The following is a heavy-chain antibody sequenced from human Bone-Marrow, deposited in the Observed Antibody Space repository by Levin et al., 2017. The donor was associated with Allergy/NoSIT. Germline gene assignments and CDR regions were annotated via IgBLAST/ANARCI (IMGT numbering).Heavy chain of an antibody. V-gene: IGHV4-34*01. J-gene: IGHJ4*02. CDR3: ARGRIGIAARPTR. CDR1: GGSFSGYY. CDR2: INHSGST. Sequence: SETLSLTCAVYGGSFSGYYWSWIRQPPGKGLEWIGEINHSGSTNYNPSLKSRVTISVDTSKNQFSLKLSSVTAADTAVYYCARGRIGIAARPTRWGQGTLVTVSS. D-gene: IGHD6-6*01.